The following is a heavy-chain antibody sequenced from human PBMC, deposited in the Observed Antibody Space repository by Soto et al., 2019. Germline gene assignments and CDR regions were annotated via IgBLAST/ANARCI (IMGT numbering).Heavy chain of an antibody. CDR1: GYTFTSYG. J-gene: IGHJ5*02. CDR3: ARGQGTMVRGVIVPSWFDP. Sequence: ASVKVSCKASGYTFTSYGISWVRQAPGQGLEWMGWISAYNGNTNYAQKLQGRVTMTRNTSISTAYTELSSLRSEDTAVYYCARGQGTMVRGVIVPSWFDPWGQGTLVTVSS. V-gene: IGHV1-18*01. D-gene: IGHD3-10*01. CDR2: ISAYNGNT.